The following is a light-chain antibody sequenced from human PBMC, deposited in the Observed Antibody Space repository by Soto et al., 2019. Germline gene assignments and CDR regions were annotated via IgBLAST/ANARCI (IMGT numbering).Light chain of an antibody. CDR1: QSASSSY. Sequence: DIVLTQSPGTLSLSPGGRAALSCRSSQSASSSYLAWYQQRPGQAPRLLIYGASSRATGIPDRFSGSGSGTDFTLTISRLEPEDFAVYYCQQYGSSQTFGQGTKVDIK. CDR3: QQYGSSQT. CDR2: GAS. J-gene: IGKJ1*01. V-gene: IGKV3-20*01.